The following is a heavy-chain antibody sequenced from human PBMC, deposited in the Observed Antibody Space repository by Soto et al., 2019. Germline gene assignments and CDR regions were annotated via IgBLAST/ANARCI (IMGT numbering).Heavy chain of an antibody. CDR2: IKQDGSEK. Sequence: EVQLVESGGGLVQPGGSLRLSCAASGFTFSSYWMSWVRQAPGKGLEWVANIKQDGSEKYYVDSVKGRFTISRDNAKNSLYLQMNSLRAEDTAVYYCARRCSSTSCYTRPFDYWGQGTLVTVSS. J-gene: IGHJ4*02. V-gene: IGHV3-7*01. D-gene: IGHD2-2*02. CDR1: GFTFSSYW. CDR3: ARRCSSTSCYTRPFDY.